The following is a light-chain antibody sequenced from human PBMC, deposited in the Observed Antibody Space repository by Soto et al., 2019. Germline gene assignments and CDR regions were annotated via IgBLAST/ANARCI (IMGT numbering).Light chain of an antibody. CDR3: SSYTSSSTLGVV. V-gene: IGLV2-14*01. CDR1: SSDVGGYNY. Sequence: QSALTQPASVSGSPGQSITISCTGTSSDVGGYNYVSWYQQHPGKPPKLMIYDVSNRPSGVSNRFSGSKSGNTASLTISGLQAEDEADYYCSSYTSSSTLGVVFGGGTKVTVL. J-gene: IGLJ2*01. CDR2: DVS.